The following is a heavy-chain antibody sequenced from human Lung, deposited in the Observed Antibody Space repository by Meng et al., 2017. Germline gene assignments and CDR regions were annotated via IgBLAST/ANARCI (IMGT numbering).Heavy chain of an antibody. V-gene: IGHV4-34*01. J-gene: IGHJ4*02. CDR2: FNHRVST. CDR3: ARRSEIMTGPPLDY. CDR1: GGSCSGED. D-gene: IGHD3-9*01. Sequence: QALASLSLAGLVNGGSCSGEDWSRIRQPTGKGLEWIGEFNHRVSTNYNHSLKRRVTISVETIKNQFSLKLSSATAADTAVYDLARRSEIMTGPPLDYWGQGTLVTVSS.